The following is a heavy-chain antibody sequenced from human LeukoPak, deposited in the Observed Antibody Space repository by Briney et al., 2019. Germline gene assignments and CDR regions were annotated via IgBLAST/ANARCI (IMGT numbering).Heavy chain of an antibody. CDR2: INPNSGGT. CDR1: GYTFTGYY. Sequence: ASVKVSCKASGYTFTGYYMHWVRRAPGQGLEWMGWINPNSGGTNYAQKFQGRVTMTRDTSISTAYMELSRLRSDDTAVYYCARDTITYYYDSSGYYQPDAFDIWGQGTMVTVSS. V-gene: IGHV1-2*02. D-gene: IGHD3-22*01. CDR3: ARDTITYYYDSSGYYQPDAFDI. J-gene: IGHJ3*02.